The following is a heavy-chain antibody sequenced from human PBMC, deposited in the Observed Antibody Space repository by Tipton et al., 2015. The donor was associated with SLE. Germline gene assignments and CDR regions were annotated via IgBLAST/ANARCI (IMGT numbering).Heavy chain of an antibody. J-gene: IGHJ6*03. CDR3: AKLFGSAYWYYMDV. D-gene: IGHD6-25*01. CDR2: ILYAGGTT. CDR1: GGSITSTTYW. Sequence: TLFLTCTVSGGSITSTTYWWGWIRQPPGKNLEWIGSILYAGGTTYYNPSLKSRVAIDIDASKNQFSVRLTSVTAADTAIYYCAKLFGSAYWYYMDVWGKGTTVTVS. V-gene: IGHV4-39*01.